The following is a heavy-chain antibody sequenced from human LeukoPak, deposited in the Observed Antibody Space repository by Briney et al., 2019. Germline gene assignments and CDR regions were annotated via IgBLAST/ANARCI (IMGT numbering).Heavy chain of an antibody. V-gene: IGHV1-18*01. CDR2: ISAYNGNT. D-gene: IGHD4-17*01. CDR1: GYTFTSYG. Sequence: ASVKVSCKASGYTFTSYGISWVRQAPGQGLEWMGWISAYNGNTNYAQKLQGRVTMTTDTSTSTAYMELRSLRSDDTAVYYCARWATTVTTPSFDYWGQGTLVTVSS. J-gene: IGHJ4*02. CDR3: ARWATTVTTPSFDY.